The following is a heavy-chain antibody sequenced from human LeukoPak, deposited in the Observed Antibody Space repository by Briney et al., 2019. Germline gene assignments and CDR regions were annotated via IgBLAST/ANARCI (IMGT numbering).Heavy chain of an antibody. D-gene: IGHD1-26*01. CDR3: ARLVGATKRGYYFDY. V-gene: IGHV1-18*01. CDR2: ISAYNGNT. CDR1: GYTFTSYG. Sequence: ASVKVSCYASGYTFTSYGISWVRQAPGQGLEWMGWISAYNGNTNYAQKLQGRVTMTTDTSTSTAYMELRSLRSDDTAVYYCARLVGATKRGYYFDYWGQGTLVTVSS. J-gene: IGHJ4*02.